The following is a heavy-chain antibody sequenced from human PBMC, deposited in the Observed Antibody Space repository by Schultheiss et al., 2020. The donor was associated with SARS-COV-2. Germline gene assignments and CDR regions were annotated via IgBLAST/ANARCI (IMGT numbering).Heavy chain of an antibody. Sequence: GSLRLSCTVSGGSVSSGSYYWSWVRQAPGKGLEWIGEINHSGSTNYNPSLKSRVTMSVDTSKNQFSLKLSSVTAADTAVYYCARLLWFGELSGYYYGMDVWGQGTTVTVSS. CDR2: INHSGST. CDR3: ARLLWFGELSGYYYGMDV. V-gene: IGHV4-39*01. D-gene: IGHD3-10*01. J-gene: IGHJ6*02. CDR1: GGSVSSGSYY.